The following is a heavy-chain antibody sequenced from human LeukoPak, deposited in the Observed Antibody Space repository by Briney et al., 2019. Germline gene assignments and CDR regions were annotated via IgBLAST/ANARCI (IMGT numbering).Heavy chain of an antibody. D-gene: IGHD3-22*01. CDR2: IYYSGST. Sequence: SETLSLTCTVSGGSISSGGYYWSWIRQHPGKGLVWIGYIYYSGSTYYNPSLKSRVTISVDTSKNQFSLKLSSVTAADTAVYYCARNYYDSSGYYYTYDYWGQGTLVTVSS. CDR1: GGSISSGGYY. CDR3: ARNYYDSSGYYYTYDY. V-gene: IGHV4-31*03. J-gene: IGHJ4*02.